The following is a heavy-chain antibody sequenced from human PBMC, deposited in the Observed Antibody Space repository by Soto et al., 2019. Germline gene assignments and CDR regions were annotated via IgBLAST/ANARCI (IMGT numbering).Heavy chain of an antibody. CDR3: ARDRSSSWYDGTFYFDS. J-gene: IGHJ4*02. CDR2: ITPLFDAT. D-gene: IGHD6-19*01. CDR1: GGTFTTYD. Sequence: QVQLVQSGAEVRKPGSSVKVSCKASGGTFTTYDISWVRQAPGQGLEWMGGITPLFDATKYAQKFQGRVTITADKSTGTDYMELSSLRSEDTAMYYCARDRSSSWYDGTFYFDSWGQGTLVTVSS. V-gene: IGHV1-69*06.